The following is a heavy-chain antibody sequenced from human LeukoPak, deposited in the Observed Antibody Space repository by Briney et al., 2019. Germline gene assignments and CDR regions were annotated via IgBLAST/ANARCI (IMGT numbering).Heavy chain of an antibody. Sequence: ASVKVSCKASGYTFTSYAISWVRQAPGQGLEWMGGIIPIFGTANYAQKFQGRVTITADESTSTAYMELSSLRSEDTAVYYCARDVGGGRDGYNYYYYYYMDVWGKGTTVTVSS. CDR3: ARDVGGGRDGYNYYYYYYMDV. CDR1: GYTFTSYA. CDR2: IIPIFGTA. D-gene: IGHD5-24*01. J-gene: IGHJ6*03. V-gene: IGHV1-69*13.